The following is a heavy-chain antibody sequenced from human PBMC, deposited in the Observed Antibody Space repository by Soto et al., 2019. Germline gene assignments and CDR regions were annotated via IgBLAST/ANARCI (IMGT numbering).Heavy chain of an antibody. CDR1: GGTFSSYT. J-gene: IGHJ4*02. CDR3: ARGPSGWH. CDR2: IIPILGIA. V-gene: IGHV1-69*02. Sequence: QVQLVQSGAEVKKPGSSVKVSCKASGGTFSSYTISWVRQAPGQGLEWMGRIIPILGIANYAQKFQGRVTITADKSTSSAYMELSSLRSEVTAVYYCARGPSGWHWGQVTLVTVSS. D-gene: IGHD6-19*01.